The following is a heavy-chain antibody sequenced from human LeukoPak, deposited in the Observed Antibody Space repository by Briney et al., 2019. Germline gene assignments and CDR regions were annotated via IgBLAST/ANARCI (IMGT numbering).Heavy chain of an antibody. D-gene: IGHD3-10*01. CDR2: IYHSGST. CDR1: GGSISSGGYS. CDR3: ARVMYYYGSGSYFSIWFDP. Sequence: SETLSLTCAVSGGSISSGGYSRSWIRQPPGKGLEWIGYIYHSGSTYYNPSLKSRVTISVDRSKNQFSLKLSSVTAADTAVYYCARVMYYYGSGSYFSIWFDPWGQGTLVTVSS. V-gene: IGHV4-30-2*01. J-gene: IGHJ5*02.